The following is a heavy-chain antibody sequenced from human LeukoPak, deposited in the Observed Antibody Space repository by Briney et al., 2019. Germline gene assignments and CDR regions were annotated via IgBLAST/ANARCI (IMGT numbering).Heavy chain of an antibody. CDR3: ARSSLYSPVDI. CDR2: IYYSGST. D-gene: IGHD1-26*01. CDR1: GASMTTYY. Sequence: SETLSLTCTVSGASMTTYYWSWIRQPPGKGLEWIGYIYYSGSTNYNPSLKSRVTISVDTSKNQFSLKLSSVTAADTAVYYCARSSLYSPVDIWGQGTMVTVSS. V-gene: IGHV4-59*01. J-gene: IGHJ3*02.